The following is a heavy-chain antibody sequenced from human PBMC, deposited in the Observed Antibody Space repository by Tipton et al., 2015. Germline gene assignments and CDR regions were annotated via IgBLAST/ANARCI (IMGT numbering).Heavy chain of an antibody. V-gene: IGHV3-11*01. CDR2: ISNSGNTL. Sequence: GSLRLSCAASGFTFSDYYMSWIRQAPGKGLEWVSYISNSGNTLYYADSVKGRFTISRDNARNSLYLQMNSLRAEDTAVYYCARRSQLLLFDYWGQGTLVTVSS. CDR1: GFTFSDYY. CDR3: ARRSQLLLFDY. J-gene: IGHJ4*02. D-gene: IGHD2-2*01.